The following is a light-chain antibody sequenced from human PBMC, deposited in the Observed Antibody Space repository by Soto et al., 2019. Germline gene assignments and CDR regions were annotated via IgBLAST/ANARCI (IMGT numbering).Light chain of an antibody. CDR1: QSISSY. Sequence: EIVVTQSPATLSLSPGEKATLSCRASQSISSYLAWYQQKPGQAPRLLIYDASNRATGIPARFSGSGSGTDFTLTIVSLEPEDFAVYYCQQRSSWPLTFGGGTKVEN. V-gene: IGKV3-11*01. CDR2: DAS. J-gene: IGKJ4*01. CDR3: QQRSSWPLT.